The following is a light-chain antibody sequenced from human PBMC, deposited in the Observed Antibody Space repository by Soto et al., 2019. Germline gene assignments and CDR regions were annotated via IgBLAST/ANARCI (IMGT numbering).Light chain of an antibody. V-gene: IGLV2-14*01. Sequence: QSALTQPASVSGSPGQSITISCTGTSSDIGGYDYVSWYQHHPGKAPKLMIYEVISRPSGISNRFSGSKSGNTASLTISGLQAEDEADYYCSSYTSRNTFIFGGGTKVTVL. J-gene: IGLJ2*01. CDR1: SSDIGGYDY. CDR3: SSYTSRNTFI. CDR2: EVI.